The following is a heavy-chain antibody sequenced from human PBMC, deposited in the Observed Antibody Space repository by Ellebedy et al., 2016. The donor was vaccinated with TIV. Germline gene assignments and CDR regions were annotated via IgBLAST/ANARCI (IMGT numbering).Heavy chain of an antibody. D-gene: IGHD1-1*01. CDR3: ARTALQHYRMDV. CDR1: GGSISSYY. CDR2: IYYSGST. J-gene: IGHJ6*02. V-gene: IGHV4-59*08. Sequence: MPSETLSLTCTVSGGSISSYYWSWIRQPPGKGLEWIWYIYYSGSTNYNPSLKSRVTISVDTTNNQFSLKLSPVTAADTAVYYCARTALQHYRMDVWGQGTTVTVSS.